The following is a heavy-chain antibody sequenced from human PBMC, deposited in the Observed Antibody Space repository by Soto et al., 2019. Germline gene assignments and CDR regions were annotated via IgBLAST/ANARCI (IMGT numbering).Heavy chain of an antibody. CDR2: ISAYNGNT. Sequence: ASVKVSCKASGYTFTSYGISWVRQAPGQGLEWMGWISAYNGNTNYAQKLQGRVTMTTDTSTSTAYMELRSLRSDDTAVYYCARLYTVRGEFYHHPAMDACGKGRRVTVP. J-gene: IGHJ6*03. CDR1: GYTFTSYG. D-gene: IGHD3-10*01. CDR3: ARLYTVRGEFYHHPAMDA. V-gene: IGHV1-18*01.